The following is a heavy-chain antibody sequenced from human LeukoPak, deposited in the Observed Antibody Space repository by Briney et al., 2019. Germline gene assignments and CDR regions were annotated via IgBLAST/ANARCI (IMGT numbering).Heavy chain of an antibody. D-gene: IGHD3-22*01. V-gene: IGHV4-59*08. J-gene: IGHJ4*02. CDR1: GGSISSYY. CDR2: IYYSGST. Sequence: SETLSLTCTVSGGSISSYYWSWIRQPPGKGLEWIGYIYYSGSTNYYPSLKSRVTISVDTSKNQFSLKLSSVTAADTAVYYCARHYDSSGYYLYYFDYWGQGTLVTVSS. CDR3: ARHYDSSGYYLYYFDY.